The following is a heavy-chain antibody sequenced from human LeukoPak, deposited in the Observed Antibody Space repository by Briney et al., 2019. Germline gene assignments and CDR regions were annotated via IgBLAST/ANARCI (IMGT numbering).Heavy chain of an antibody. Sequence: GGSLRLSCAASGFTVSSNYTSWVRQAPGKGLEWVSVIYSGGSTYYADSVKGRFTISRDNSKNTLYLQMNSLRAEDTAVYSCAKSLMIVVLNSFDYWGQGTLVTVSS. CDR3: AKSLMIVVLNSFDY. D-gene: IGHD3-22*01. J-gene: IGHJ4*02. CDR1: GFTVSSNY. CDR2: IYSGGST. V-gene: IGHV3-53*05.